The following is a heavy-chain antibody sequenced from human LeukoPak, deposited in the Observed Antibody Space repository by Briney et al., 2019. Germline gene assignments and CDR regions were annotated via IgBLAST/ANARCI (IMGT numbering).Heavy chain of an antibody. D-gene: IGHD6-19*01. CDR2: IYPNGNT. V-gene: IGHV3-66*01. CDR3: TTETRSSGWHNWFDP. Sequence: GGSLRLSCAASRFSVSSNYMNWVRQAPGKGLEWVSMIYPNGNTFYTDSVKGRFTISRDDSKNTLDLQMSSLRAEDTAVYYCTTETRSSGWHNWFDPWGQGTLVTVSS. CDR1: RFSVSSNY. J-gene: IGHJ5*02.